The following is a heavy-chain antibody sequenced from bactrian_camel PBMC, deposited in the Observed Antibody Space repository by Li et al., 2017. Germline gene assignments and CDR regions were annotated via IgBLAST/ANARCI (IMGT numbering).Heavy chain of an antibody. D-gene: IGHD2*01. CDR3: AAIIVFTTPVHSATCRPMRGSLPTYNY. Sequence: VQLVESGGGSVQAGGSLRLSCAASGDTYSFNCMGWFRQVPGKEREEVASLYFGGGSTTYADSVKGRFTISRDIVKNTVYLQMNSPKPEDTAVYYCAAIIVFTTPVHSATCRPMRGSLPTYNYWGQGTQVTVS. J-gene: IGHJ4*01. CDR1: GDTYSFNC. V-gene: IGHV3S53*01. CDR2: YFGGGST.